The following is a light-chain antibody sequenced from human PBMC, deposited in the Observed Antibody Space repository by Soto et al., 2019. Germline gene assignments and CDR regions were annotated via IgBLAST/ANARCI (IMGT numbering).Light chain of an antibody. CDR2: EVS. J-gene: IGLJ3*02. CDR1: SSDVGAYKF. Sequence: QSALTQPASVSGSPGQSITIFCSGTSSDVGAYKFVSWYRHHPGKAPQVMIYEVSNRPSGVSNRFSGSKSGNTASLTISGLQPEDEGDYYCSSYTSTSTPWVFGGGSKVTV. V-gene: IGLV2-14*01. CDR3: SSYTSTSTPWV.